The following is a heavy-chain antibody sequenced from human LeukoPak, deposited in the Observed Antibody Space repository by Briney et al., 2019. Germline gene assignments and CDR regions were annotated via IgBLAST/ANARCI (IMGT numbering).Heavy chain of an antibody. CDR3: ANGKGTSSSSIDW. CDR1: GFTFNTYA. CDR2: IGCSGDST. V-gene: IGHV3-23*01. D-gene: IGHD2/OR15-2a*01. J-gene: IGHJ4*02. Sequence: GGSLRLSCAASGFTFNTYAMSWVRQAPGKGLDWVSTIGCSGDSTNYADSVKGRFTISRDNSKNMLYLQTHSLRVEDTAVYYCANGKGTSSSSIDWWGQGTLVTVSS.